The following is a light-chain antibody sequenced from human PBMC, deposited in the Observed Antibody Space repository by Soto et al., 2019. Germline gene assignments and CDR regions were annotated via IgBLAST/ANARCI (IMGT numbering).Light chain of an antibody. CDR1: SSDVGGYNY. Sequence: QSARTQPPSASGSPGQSVTISCTGTSSDVGGYNYVSWYQQHPGKAPKLLIYEVSKWPSGVPDRFSGSKSGNTASLTVSGLQAEDEADYYCSSYAGNNSFVFGTGTKVTVL. CDR3: SSYAGNNSFV. V-gene: IGLV2-8*01. J-gene: IGLJ1*01. CDR2: EVS.